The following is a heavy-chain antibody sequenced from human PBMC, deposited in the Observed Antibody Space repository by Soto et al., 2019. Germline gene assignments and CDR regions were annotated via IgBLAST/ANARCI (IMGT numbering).Heavy chain of an antibody. CDR3: ARVSSSWYGYYYGMDV. Sequence: ASVKVSCKASGYTFTGYRMDWVLQAPGQGLEWMGWINPNSGGTNYAQKFQGWVTMTRDTSISTAYMELSRLRSDDTAVYYCARVSSSWYGYYYGMDVWGQGTTVNV. CDR1: GYTFTGYR. CDR2: INPNSGGT. J-gene: IGHJ6*02. V-gene: IGHV1-2*04. D-gene: IGHD6-13*01.